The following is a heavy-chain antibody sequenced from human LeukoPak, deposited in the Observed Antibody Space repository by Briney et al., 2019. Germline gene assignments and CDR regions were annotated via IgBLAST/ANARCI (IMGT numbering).Heavy chain of an antibody. CDR1: GVTLSSYA. CDR2: IIPIFGTA. CDR3: AGEHVDIVATGSLDY. Sequence: SVKVSCKASGVTLSSYAISWVRQAPGQGLEWMGGIIPIFGTANYAQKFQGRVTITADESTSTAYMELSGLRSEDTAVYYCAGEHVDIVATGSLDYWGQGTLVTVSS. V-gene: IGHV1-69*01. J-gene: IGHJ4*02. D-gene: IGHD5-12*01.